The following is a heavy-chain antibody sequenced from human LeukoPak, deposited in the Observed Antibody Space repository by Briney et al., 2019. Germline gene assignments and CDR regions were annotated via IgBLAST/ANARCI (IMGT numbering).Heavy chain of an antibody. Sequence: AGGSLRLSCAASGFTFSSYSMNWVRQAPGKGLEWVSYITRSSSIIYYSDSVKGRFTICRDNSKNTLYLQLNSLRAEDTAVYYCVKDQREAYGSGWSRDFDYWGQGTLVTVSS. CDR2: ITRSSSII. CDR1: GFTFSSYS. D-gene: IGHD6-19*01. V-gene: IGHV3-48*01. CDR3: VKDQREAYGSGWSRDFDY. J-gene: IGHJ4*02.